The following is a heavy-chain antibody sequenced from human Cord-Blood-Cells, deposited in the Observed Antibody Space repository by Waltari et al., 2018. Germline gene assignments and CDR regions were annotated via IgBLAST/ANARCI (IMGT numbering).Heavy chain of an antibody. V-gene: IGHV5-51*01. Sequence: EVQLVQSGAEVKKPGESLKISCKGSGYSFTSYWIGWVRQMPRKGPEGEGIIYPGDSDTRYSPSFQGQVTISADKSISTAYLQWSSLKASDTAMYYCARSGNYDILTGYAQGSYYYYGMDVWGQGTTVTVSS. CDR2: IYPGDSDT. CDR1: GYSFTSYW. D-gene: IGHD3-9*01. J-gene: IGHJ6*02. CDR3: ARSGNYDILTGYAQGSYYYYGMDV.